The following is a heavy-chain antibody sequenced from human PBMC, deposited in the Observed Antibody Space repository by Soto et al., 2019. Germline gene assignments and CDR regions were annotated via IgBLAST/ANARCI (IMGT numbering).Heavy chain of an antibody. CDR2: IIPILGIP. CDR1: GGTFSSYS. Sequence: QVRLVQSGTEVKKPGSSVRFSSKASGGTFSSYSISWVRQAPGQGLEWMGRIIPILGIPYYAQQFQGRVMIAADKFTTSASMELSSLTSEDTAVYYCARNGGYSGYDYLVSWSQGTLVTVSA. J-gene: IGHJ5*02. D-gene: IGHD5-12*01. V-gene: IGHV1-69*02. CDR3: ARNGGYSGYDYLVS.